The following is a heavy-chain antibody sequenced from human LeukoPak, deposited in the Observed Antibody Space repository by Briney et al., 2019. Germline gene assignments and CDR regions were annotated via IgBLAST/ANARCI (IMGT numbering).Heavy chain of an antibody. D-gene: IGHD1-7*01. CDR1: GGSISSGDYY. CDR2: IYYSGST. J-gene: IGHJ3*02. V-gene: IGHV4-30-4*08. Sequence: SETLSLTCTVSGGSISSGDYYWSWIRQPPGKGLEGIGYIYYSGSTYYNPSLKSRVTISVDTSKNQSSLKLSSVTAADTAVYYCASQSITGTTSPLGAFDIWGQGTMVTVSS. CDR3: ASQSITGTTSPLGAFDI.